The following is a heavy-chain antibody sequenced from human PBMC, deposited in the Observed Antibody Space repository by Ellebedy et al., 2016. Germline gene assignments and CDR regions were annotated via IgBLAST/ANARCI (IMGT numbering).Heavy chain of an antibody. J-gene: IGHJ4*02. Sequence: SETLSLTCAVYGGSFSGYYWSWIRQPPGKGLEWIGEINHSGSTNYNPSLKSRVTITVDPSNNQFSLKLSSVTAADTAVYYFARGGDDSSGYYHLDYWGQGTLVTVSS. CDR3: ARGGDDSSGYYHLDY. CDR2: INHSGST. V-gene: IGHV4-34*01. CDR1: GGSFSGYY. D-gene: IGHD3-22*01.